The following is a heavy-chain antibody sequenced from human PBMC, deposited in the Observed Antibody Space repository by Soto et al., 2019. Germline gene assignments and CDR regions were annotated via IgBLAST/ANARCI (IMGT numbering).Heavy chain of an antibody. J-gene: IGHJ4*02. CDR3: VTFDFSSTYYDH. CDR1: GASISNSAYY. Sequence: SETLSLTCTVSGASISNSAYYWGWIRQPPGKGLEWIGTISYRGSTFYKPSLKSQVTISVDTIKNQFSLKLDSVTVADTAVYYCVTFDFSSTYYDHWGQGTLVTVSS. CDR2: ISYRGST. D-gene: IGHD6-13*01. V-gene: IGHV4-39*01.